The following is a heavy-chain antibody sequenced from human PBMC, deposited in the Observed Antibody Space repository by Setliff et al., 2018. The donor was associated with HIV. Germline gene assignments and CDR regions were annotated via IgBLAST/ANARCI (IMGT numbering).Heavy chain of an antibody. CDR3: ARGPFVLRFLERLVYFDY. Sequence: SETLSLTCTVSGGSISNFYWSWIRQPPGKGLEWIGYIYTSGSTDYNPSLQSRATLSIDTSKNQFSLKLTSVIAADTAIYYCARGPFVLRFLERLVYFDYWGQGKLVTVSS. J-gene: IGHJ4*02. CDR1: GGSISNFY. CDR2: IYTSGST. V-gene: IGHV4-4*08. D-gene: IGHD3-3*01.